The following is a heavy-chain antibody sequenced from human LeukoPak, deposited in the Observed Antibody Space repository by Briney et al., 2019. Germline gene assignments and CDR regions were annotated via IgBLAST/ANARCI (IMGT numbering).Heavy chain of an antibody. CDR3: ARDMEMATPFDY. CDR2: ISGSSSYI. V-gene: IGHV3-21*01. Sequence: GGSLRLSCAASGFTFSSYAMSWVRQAPGKGLEWVSAISGSSSYIYYADSVKGRFTISRDNAKNSLYLQMNSLRAEDTAVYYCARDMEMATPFDYWGQGTLVTVSS. J-gene: IGHJ4*02. CDR1: GFTFSSYA. D-gene: IGHD5-24*01.